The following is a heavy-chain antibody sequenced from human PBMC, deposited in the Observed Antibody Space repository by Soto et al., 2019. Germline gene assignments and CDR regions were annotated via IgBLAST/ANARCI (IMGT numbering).Heavy chain of an antibody. J-gene: IGHJ4*02. CDR2: VDPKDSYT. Sequence: GESLKISCKGSGFTFTSYWINWVRQMPGKGLEWMGRVDPKDSYTNYSPSFQGHVTISPDKSVSTAYLKWSSLKASDTAIYYCARHKSGGGSYPFDYWGQGTLVTVPQ. D-gene: IGHD2-21*01. CDR1: GFTFTSYW. V-gene: IGHV5-10-1*01. CDR3: ARHKSGGGSYPFDY.